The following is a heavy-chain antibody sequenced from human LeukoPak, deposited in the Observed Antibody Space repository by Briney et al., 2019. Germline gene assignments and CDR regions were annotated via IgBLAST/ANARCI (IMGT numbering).Heavy chain of an antibody. J-gene: IGHJ4*02. CDR1: GFTFSDYY. CDR2: ISPSGSTI. CDR3: ARRKHSISWSPNEYYFDY. D-gene: IGHD6-13*01. V-gene: IGHV3-11*01. Sequence: KPGGSLRLSCAASGFTFSDYYMSWIRQARGKGLEWVSYISPSGSTIYYAHSVKGRFTISRDNAKSSLYLQMNSLRAEDTAVYYCARRKHSISWSPNEYYFDYWGQGTLVTVSS.